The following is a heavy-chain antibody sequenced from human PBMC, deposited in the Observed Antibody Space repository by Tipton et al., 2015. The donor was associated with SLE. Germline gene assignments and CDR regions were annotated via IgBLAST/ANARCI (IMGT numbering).Heavy chain of an antibody. Sequence: LRLSCTVSGDSIGSGSYYWIWIRQPAGKGLEWIGRVHTSGSTNYNPSLKSRVSISVDTSKSQFSLTLRSVTAADTAVYFCARDRGYCGATSCYLDSWGQGTLVTVSS. CDR3: ARDRGYCGATSCYLDS. CDR1: GDSIGSGSYY. D-gene: IGHD2-15*01. J-gene: IGHJ4*02. CDR2: VHTSGST. V-gene: IGHV4-61*02.